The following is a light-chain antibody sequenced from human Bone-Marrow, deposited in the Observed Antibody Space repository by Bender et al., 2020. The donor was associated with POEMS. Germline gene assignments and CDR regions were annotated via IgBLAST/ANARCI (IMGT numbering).Light chain of an antibody. J-gene: IGLJ3*02. CDR3: QSYDNSLGGWV. CDR1: SSNIGAGYD. V-gene: IGLV1-40*01. CDR2: GNN. Sequence: QSVLTQPPSVSEAPGQRVTISCTGSSSNIGAGYDVHWYHQLPGTAPKLLIYGNNNRPSGVPDRFSGSKSGTSASLAITGLQAEDEADYYCQSYDNSLGGWVFGGGTKLTVL.